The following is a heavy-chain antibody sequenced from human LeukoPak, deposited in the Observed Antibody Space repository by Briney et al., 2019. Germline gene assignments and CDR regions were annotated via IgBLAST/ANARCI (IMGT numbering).Heavy chain of an antibody. CDR3: ARANYNWFDP. J-gene: IGHJ5*02. Sequence: SETLSLTCTVSGGSTSSYYWSWIRQPPGKGLEWIGYIYYSGSTTYNPSLKSRVTISVDTSKSQFSLKLTSVTAADTAVYYCARANYNWFDPWGQGTLVTVS. CDR2: IYYSGST. CDR1: GGSTSSYY. V-gene: IGHV4-59*01. D-gene: IGHD1-1*01.